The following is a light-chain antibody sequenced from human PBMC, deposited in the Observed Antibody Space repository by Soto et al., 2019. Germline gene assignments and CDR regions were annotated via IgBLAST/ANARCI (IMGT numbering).Light chain of an antibody. Sequence: IVMTQFPATLSVFPGERATLSCRASQSVRSNLDWYQQKPGQAPRLLIYDATTRATGIPARFNGSGSGTEFTLSISSLQSEDIAVYYCQHYNNWPLTFGGGTKVDIK. V-gene: IGKV3-15*01. CDR3: QHYNNWPLT. CDR1: QSVRSN. CDR2: DAT. J-gene: IGKJ4*01.